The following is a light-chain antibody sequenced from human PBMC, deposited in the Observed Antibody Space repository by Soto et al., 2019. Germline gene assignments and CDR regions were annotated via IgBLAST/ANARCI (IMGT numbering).Light chain of an antibody. V-gene: IGKV1-5*01. CDR1: QSISSR. CDR2: DAS. Sequence: DIQMTQSPATLSSSVGDRVTITCRASQSISSRLAWYQQKPGKAPKLLIYDASSLESGVPSRFSGSGSGTEFTLTISILQPDDFATYYCQQYNSYSKLTFGGGTKVEIK. J-gene: IGKJ4*01. CDR3: QQYNSYSKLT.